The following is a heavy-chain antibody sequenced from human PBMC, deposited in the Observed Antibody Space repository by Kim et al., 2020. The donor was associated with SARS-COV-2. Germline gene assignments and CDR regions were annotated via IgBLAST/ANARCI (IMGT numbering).Heavy chain of an antibody. J-gene: IGHJ4*02. CDR1: GFTFSSYE. CDR2: ISSSGSTI. Sequence: GGSLRLSCAASGFTFSSYEMNWVRQAPGKGLELVSYISSSGSTIYYADSVKGRFTISRDNAKNSLYLQMNSLRAEDTAVYYCARGGSEGIAVAGSEIDYWGQGTLVTVSS. D-gene: IGHD6-19*01. V-gene: IGHV3-48*03. CDR3: ARGGSEGIAVAGSEIDY.